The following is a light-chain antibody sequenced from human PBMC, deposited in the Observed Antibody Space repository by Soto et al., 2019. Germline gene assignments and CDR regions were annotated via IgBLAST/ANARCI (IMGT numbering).Light chain of an antibody. Sequence: EIVLTQSPATLSLSPGERATLSCRASQSVSSYLAWYQQKPGQAPRLLIYDASNRATGIPARFRGIGSGTDFTLTISRLEPEDFAVYYCQQYGSSPRTFGQGTRLEIK. CDR2: DAS. V-gene: IGKV3-20*01. J-gene: IGKJ5*01. CDR1: QSVSSY. CDR3: QQYGSSPRT.